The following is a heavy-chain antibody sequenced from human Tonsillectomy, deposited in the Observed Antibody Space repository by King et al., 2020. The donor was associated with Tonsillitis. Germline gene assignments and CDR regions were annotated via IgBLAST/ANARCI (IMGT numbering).Heavy chain of an antibody. D-gene: IGHD2-21*02. CDR3: ARGGDSGLPPAAFDL. V-gene: IGHV1-2*02. CDR2: INPNRRGA. CDR1: GCSFTGYY. Sequence: VQLVESGAEVKKPGASVKVSCRASGCSFTGYYIHWVRQAPGQGLEWMGWINPNRRGANFAPKFQARVTMTRGPSINTAYLDLSGLRSDDTAVFYCARGGDSGLPPAAFDLWGQGTVVTVTS. J-gene: IGHJ3*01.